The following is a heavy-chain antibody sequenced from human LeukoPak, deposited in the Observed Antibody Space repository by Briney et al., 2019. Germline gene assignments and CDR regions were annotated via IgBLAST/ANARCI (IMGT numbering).Heavy chain of an antibody. CDR2: INPSGGST. D-gene: IGHD5-24*01. CDR1: GYTFTSYY. CDR3: ARDGWSEMGTILREVVSDY. Sequence: VASVKVSCKASGYTFTSYYMHWVRQAPGQGLEWMGIINPSGGSTSYAQKFQGRVTMTRDTSTSTLYMELSSLRPEDTAVYYCARDGWSEMGTILREVVSDYWGQGTLVTVSS. V-gene: IGHV1-46*01. J-gene: IGHJ4*02.